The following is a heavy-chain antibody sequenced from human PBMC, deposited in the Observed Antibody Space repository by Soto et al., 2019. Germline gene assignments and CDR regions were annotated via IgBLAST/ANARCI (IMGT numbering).Heavy chain of an antibody. J-gene: IGHJ6*02. V-gene: IGHV3-33*01. CDR2: ILNDGSNR. D-gene: IGHD3-10*01. Sequence: QVQLVESGGGVVQPGRSLRLSWAASEFTFSNYGMHWVRQAPGKGLEWVAVILNDGSNRYHADSVKDRFTISRDNSKNTLYLQMNSLRAEDTAVYYCARDDEYSGNGMDVWAQGTTVTVS. CDR1: EFTFSNYG. CDR3: ARDDEYSGNGMDV.